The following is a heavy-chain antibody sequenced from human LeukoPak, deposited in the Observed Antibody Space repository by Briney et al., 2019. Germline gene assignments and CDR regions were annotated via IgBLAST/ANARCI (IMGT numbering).Heavy chain of an antibody. CDR1: GFTFNTYY. J-gene: IGHJ4*02. V-gene: IGHV3-7*01. Sequence: PGGSLRLSCAASGFTFNTYYMTWVRQAPGKGLEWVAGIKQDGSENYYMDPVKGRFTISRDNSRNSLYLQMNSLRAEDTAVYFCARERYCTSATCYVGVPFDSWGQGTLVTVSS. D-gene: IGHD2-2*01. CDR3: ARERYCTSATCYVGVPFDS. CDR2: IKQDGSEN.